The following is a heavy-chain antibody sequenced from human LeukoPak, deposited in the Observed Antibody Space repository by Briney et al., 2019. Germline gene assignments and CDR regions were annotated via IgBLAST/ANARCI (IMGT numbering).Heavy chain of an antibody. D-gene: IGHD6-19*01. CDR2: ISGSGGST. Sequence: PGGSLRLSCAASGFTFSSYAMSWVRQAPGKGLEWVSAISGSGGSTYYADSVKGRFTISRDNSKNTLYLQMNGLRAEDTAVYYCAKDGRPGYSSGWYELNYFDYWGQGTLVTVSS. J-gene: IGHJ4*02. CDR3: AKDGRPGYSSGWYELNYFDY. V-gene: IGHV3-23*01. CDR1: GFTFSSYA.